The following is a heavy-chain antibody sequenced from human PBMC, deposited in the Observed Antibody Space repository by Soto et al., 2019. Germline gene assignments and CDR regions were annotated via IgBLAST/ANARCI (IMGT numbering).Heavy chain of an antibody. D-gene: IGHD4-4*01. CDR2: ISNSGAGT. V-gene: IGHV3-23*01. CDR3: AKDLATTVSTVADY. CDR1: GFSFSGYA. Sequence: EVRLLESGGGLVQPGGSLRLSCAASGFSFSGYAMNWVRQAPGKGLEWVSAISNSGAGTHYADSVLGRFTISRDNSKNTLYLQMISLRADDTAIYSCAKDLATTVSTVADYWGQGTLVTVSS. J-gene: IGHJ4*02.